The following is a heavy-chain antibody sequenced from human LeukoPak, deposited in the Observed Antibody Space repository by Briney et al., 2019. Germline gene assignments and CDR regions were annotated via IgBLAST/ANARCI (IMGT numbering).Heavy chain of an antibody. D-gene: IGHD3-22*01. Sequence: SVKVSCKASGGTFSSYAVSWVRQAPGQGLEWMGRIIPILGIANYAQKFQGRVTITADKSTSTAYMELSSLRSEDTAVYYCARDRPMIVVVPSYYYYGMDVSGQGTTVTVSS. J-gene: IGHJ6*02. V-gene: IGHV1-69*04. CDR3: ARDRPMIVVVPSYYYYGMDV. CDR2: IIPILGIA. CDR1: GGTFSSYA.